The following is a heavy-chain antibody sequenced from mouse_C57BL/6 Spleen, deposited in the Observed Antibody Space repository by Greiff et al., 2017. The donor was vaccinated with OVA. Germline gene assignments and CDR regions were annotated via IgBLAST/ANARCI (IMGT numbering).Heavy chain of an antibody. CDR2: IYPGSGST. J-gene: IGHJ1*03. D-gene: IGHD2-10*02. CDR3: ARGPSSNRYFGV. Sequence: QVQLQQSGAELVKPGASVKMSCKASGYTFTSYWITWVKQRPGQGLEWIGDIYPGSGSTNYNEKFKSKATLTVDTSSSTAYMQLSSLTSEDSAVYYCARGPSSNRYFGVSGTGTTVSAST. V-gene: IGHV1-55*01. CDR1: GYTFTSYW.